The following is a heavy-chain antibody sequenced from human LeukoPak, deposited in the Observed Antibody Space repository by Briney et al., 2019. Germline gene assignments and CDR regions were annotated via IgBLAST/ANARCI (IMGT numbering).Heavy chain of an antibody. D-gene: IGHD1-7*01. CDR3: AKAPHSELLLIDF. CDR2: IKEDGTAT. Sequence: GGSLRLSCAASGFTFSTFWMSWLRQAPGKGLEWVANIKEDGTATYYADSVRGRFTISRDDAQNSLYLQMNSLRAEDTAVYYCAKAPHSELLLIDFWGQGTLVTVSS. V-gene: IGHV3-7*02. CDR1: GFTFSTFW. J-gene: IGHJ4*02.